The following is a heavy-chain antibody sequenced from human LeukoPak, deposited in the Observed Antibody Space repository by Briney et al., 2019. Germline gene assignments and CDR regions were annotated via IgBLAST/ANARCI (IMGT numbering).Heavy chain of an antibody. V-gene: IGHV3-7*01. D-gene: IGHD2-2*01. Sequence: PSGTLSLTCAVSGGSISSSNWWSWVRQAPGKGLEWVAFIKEDGGEIYYVDSVKGRFTISRDNAKNSLYLQMNSLRAEDTAVYYCARDRCGSTGCDNTFDIWGQGTMVTVSS. J-gene: IGHJ3*02. CDR2: IKEDGGEI. CDR3: ARDRCGSTGCDNTFDI. CDR1: GGSISSSNW.